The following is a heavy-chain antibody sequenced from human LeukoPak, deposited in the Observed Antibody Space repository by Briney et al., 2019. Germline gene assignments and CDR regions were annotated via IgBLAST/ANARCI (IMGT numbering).Heavy chain of an antibody. D-gene: IGHD6-13*01. Sequence: SETLSLTCTVSGGSISSSSYYWSWIRQPPGKGLEWIGYIYYSGSTYYNPSLKSRVTISVDTSKNQFSLKLSSVTAADTAVYYCARYTQLAFDYWGQGTLVTVFS. CDR1: GGSISSSSYY. J-gene: IGHJ4*02. CDR2: IYYSGST. CDR3: ARYTQLAFDY. V-gene: IGHV4-30-4*08.